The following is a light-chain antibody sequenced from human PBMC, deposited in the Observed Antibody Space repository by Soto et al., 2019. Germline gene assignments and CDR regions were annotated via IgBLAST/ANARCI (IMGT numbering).Light chain of an antibody. Sequence: MTQSPSTLSASVGDRVTVTCRASQSITGWLAWYQQKPRKAPKVLLSDGANLGSGVPSRFIGSGSGTEFTLTITSLQPDDFATDYCQQSYSAPLTFGGGTKVDI. CDR3: QQSYSAPLT. J-gene: IGKJ4*01. CDR1: QSITGW. V-gene: IGKV1-5*01. CDR2: DGA.